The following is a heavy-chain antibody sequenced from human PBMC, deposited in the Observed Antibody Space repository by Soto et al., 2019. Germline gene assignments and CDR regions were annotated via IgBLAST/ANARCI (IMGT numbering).Heavy chain of an antibody. V-gene: IGHV1-69*13. CDR1: GATFSSYA. CDR2: IIPIFGTA. Sequence: GASVKVSCKASGATFSSYAISWVRQAPGQGLEWMGGIIPIFGTANYAQKFQGRVTITADESTSTAYMELSSLRSEDTAVYYCARGGRSTAMASYYYGMDIWGQGTTVAVSS. J-gene: IGHJ6*02. D-gene: IGHD5-18*01. CDR3: ARGGRSTAMASYYYGMDI.